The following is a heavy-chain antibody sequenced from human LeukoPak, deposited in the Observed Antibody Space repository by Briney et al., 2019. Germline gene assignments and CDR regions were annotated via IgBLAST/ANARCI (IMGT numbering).Heavy chain of an antibody. Sequence: SETLSLTCSVSRASFNGSDYCWGWVRQPPGKGLEWIGTIYYRGNTYYNPSLTSRVTISADTSKMQFSLKLTSATAADTAVYYCADSSGYPGDDVFNSWGRGTLVTVSS. J-gene: IGHJ3*02. CDR1: RASFNGSDYC. V-gene: IGHV4-39*01. D-gene: IGHD3-22*01. CDR2: IYYRGNT. CDR3: ADSSGYPGDDVFNS.